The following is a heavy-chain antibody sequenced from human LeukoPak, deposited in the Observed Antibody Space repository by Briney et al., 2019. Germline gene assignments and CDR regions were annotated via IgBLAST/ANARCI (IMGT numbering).Heavy chain of an antibody. CDR1: GGSISSGSYY. Sequence: SETLSLTCTVSGGSISSGSYYWSWIRQPAGKGLEWIGRIYTSGSTNYNPSLKSRVTISVDTSKNQFSLKLSSVTAADTAVYYCAREMGHSSSSPYYYYMDVWGKGTTVTVSS. CDR3: AREMGHSSSSPYYYYMDV. D-gene: IGHD6-6*01. CDR2: IYTSGST. V-gene: IGHV4-61*02. J-gene: IGHJ6*03.